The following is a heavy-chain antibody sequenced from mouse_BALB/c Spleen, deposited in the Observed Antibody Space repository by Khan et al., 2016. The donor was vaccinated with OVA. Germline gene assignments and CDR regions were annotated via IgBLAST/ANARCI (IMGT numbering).Heavy chain of an antibody. J-gene: IGHJ3*01. CDR1: GYSFTSYL. Sequence: VQLQQSGTVLARPGASVKMSCKASGYSFTSYLIHWVKQRPGQGLEWIGDIYPGNSDTTYNQKFKDKAQLTAGTYANTAYMELSSLTNEDSSGYYGARGGYSSFAYWGQGTLVTVSA. CDR2: IYPGNSDT. CDR3: ARGGYSSFAY. V-gene: IGHV1-5*01. D-gene: IGHD1-3*01.